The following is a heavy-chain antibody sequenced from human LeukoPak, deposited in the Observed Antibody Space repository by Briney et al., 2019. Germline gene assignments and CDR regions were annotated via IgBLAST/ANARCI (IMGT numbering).Heavy chain of an antibody. V-gene: IGHV4-59*01. CDR1: AGSISNYY. CDR3: ARGRVLRFPKGHFFDY. J-gene: IGHJ4*02. D-gene: IGHD1-1*01. CDR2: INYSRST. Sequence: SETLSLTCNVSAGSISNYYWSWIRQPPGQGLEWIGDINYSRSTTYSPSLKSRVTMSVDTSKSQFTLKLSSVTAADTALYFCARGRVLRFPKGHFFDYWGQGILVTVSS.